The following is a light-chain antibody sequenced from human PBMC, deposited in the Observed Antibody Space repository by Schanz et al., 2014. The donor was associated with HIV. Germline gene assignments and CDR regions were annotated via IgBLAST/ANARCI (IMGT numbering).Light chain of an antibody. CDR2: DGS. Sequence: QSALTQPASVSGSPGQSIAISCTGPNSDIDFYYYVSWFQQHPGKAPQLMLYDGSRRPSGVSNRFSGSKSGNTASLTISGLQAEDEADYYCAAWDVNLNGPVFGGGTKLTVL. V-gene: IGLV2-14*03. J-gene: IGLJ2*01. CDR3: AAWDVNLNGPV. CDR1: NSDIDFYYY.